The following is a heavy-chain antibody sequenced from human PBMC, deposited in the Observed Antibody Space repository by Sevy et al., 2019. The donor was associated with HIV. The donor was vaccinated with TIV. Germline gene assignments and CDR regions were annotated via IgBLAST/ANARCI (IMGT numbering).Heavy chain of an antibody. D-gene: IGHD5-12*01. Sequence: GGSLRLSCVASGFTYSMNWVRQAPGKGLEWVSYISDSSATIHYADSVKRRFTFSRDNAKNSLYLQMNTLRAEDTAVYYCASQRGGYERLYYFDSWGQRTLVTVSS. V-gene: IGHV3-48*01. CDR3: ASQRGGYERLYYFDS. J-gene: IGHJ4*02. CDR1: GFTYS. CDR2: ISDSSATI.